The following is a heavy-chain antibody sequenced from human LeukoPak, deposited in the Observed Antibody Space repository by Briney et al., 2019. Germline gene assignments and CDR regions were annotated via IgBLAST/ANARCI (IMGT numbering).Heavy chain of an antibody. J-gene: IGHJ4*02. D-gene: IGHD5-18*01. CDR2: IKQDGSEK. CDR3: AADELYRHGSDY. Sequence: GSLRLSCAASGFTFSNYWMTWVRQAPGKGLEWVANIKQDGSEKYYVDSVKGRITISRDNAKNSLYLQMNSLRVEDTAVYYCAADELYRHGSDYWGQGTLVTVSS. CDR1: GFTFSNYW. V-gene: IGHV3-7*01.